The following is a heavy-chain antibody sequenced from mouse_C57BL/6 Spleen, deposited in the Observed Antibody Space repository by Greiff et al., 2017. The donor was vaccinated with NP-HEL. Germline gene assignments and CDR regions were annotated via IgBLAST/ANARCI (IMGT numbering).Heavy chain of an antibody. CDR1: GYTFTSYW. CDR3: TRSITTVVEGFAY. J-gene: IGHJ3*01. D-gene: IGHD1-1*01. V-gene: IGHV1-5*01. CDR2: IYPGNSDT. Sequence: VHVKQSGTVLARPGASVKMSCKTSGYTFTSYWMHWVKQRPGQGLEWIGAIYPGNSDTSYNKKFKGKAKLTAVTSASTAYMELSSLTNEDSAVYYCTRSITTVVEGFAYWGQGTMVTVSA.